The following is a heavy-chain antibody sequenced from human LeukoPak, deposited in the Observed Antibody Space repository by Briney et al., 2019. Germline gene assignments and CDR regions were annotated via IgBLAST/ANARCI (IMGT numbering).Heavy chain of an antibody. Sequence: PSETLSLTCIVSGGSISSGTYYWGWIRQPPGKGLEWIGFINDGGSTNYNPSLKSRVTMSVDTSKNQFSLKLNSVTAADSAVYYCARGDGYNYVDYWGQGTLVTVSS. CDR1: GGSISSGTYY. D-gene: IGHD5-24*01. CDR2: INDGGST. V-gene: IGHV4-61*05. J-gene: IGHJ4*02. CDR3: ARGDGYNYVDY.